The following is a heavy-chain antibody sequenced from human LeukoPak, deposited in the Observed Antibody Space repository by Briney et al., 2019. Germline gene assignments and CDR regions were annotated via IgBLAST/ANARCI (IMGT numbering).Heavy chain of an antibody. Sequence: SVKLSFKSSGSTFSINAISWVRQAPGQALEWMVGIIPIFDTANYAQKFQGRVTITADKSTSTAYMELSSLRSEDTAVYECARGRLGAGYCSGGSCYSRFDPWGQGTLVTVSS. J-gene: IGHJ5*02. CDR1: GSTFSINA. V-gene: IGHV1-69*06. CDR2: IIPIFDTA. D-gene: IGHD2-15*01. CDR3: ARGRLGAGYCSGGSCYSRFDP.